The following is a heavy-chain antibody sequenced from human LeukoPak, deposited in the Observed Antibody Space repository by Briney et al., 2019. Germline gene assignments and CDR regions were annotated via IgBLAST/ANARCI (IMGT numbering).Heavy chain of an antibody. V-gene: IGHV3-7*01. Sequence: GGSLRLSCAASGFSFRSYWMSWVRQAPGKGLEWVANIKEDGSEKDYVDSVKGRFTISRDNAKNSLYLQMNSLRAEDTAVYYCARRAYCGGDCFSFDCWGQGTLVTVSS. D-gene: IGHD2-21*02. J-gene: IGHJ4*02. CDR2: IKEDGSEK. CDR1: GFSFRSYW. CDR3: ARRAYCGGDCFSFDC.